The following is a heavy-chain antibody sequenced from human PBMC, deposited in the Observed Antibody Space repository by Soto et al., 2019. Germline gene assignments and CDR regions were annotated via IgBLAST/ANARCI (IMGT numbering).Heavy chain of an antibody. CDR3: ARGGGTIFGTGGVMDV. V-gene: IGHV4-59*01. CDR2: IYYSGST. CDR1: GGSISSYY. D-gene: IGHD3-3*01. Sequence: SETLSLTCTVSGGSISSYYWSWIRQPPGKGLEWIGYIYYSGSTNYNPSLKSRVTISVDTSKNQFSLKLSSVTAADTAVYYCARGGGTIFGTGGVMDVWGQGTTVTVSS. J-gene: IGHJ6*02.